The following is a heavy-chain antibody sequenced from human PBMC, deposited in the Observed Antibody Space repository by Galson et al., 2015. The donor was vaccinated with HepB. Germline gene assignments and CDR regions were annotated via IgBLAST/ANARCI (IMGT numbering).Heavy chain of an antibody. Sequence: SLRLSCAASGFTFSSYGMHWVRQAPGKGLEWVADIWYGGSNKYYADSVKGRFTISRDNSKNTLYLQTNSLRAEDTAVYYCARDLYYDSSGYYYGAFDIWGQGTMVTVSS. D-gene: IGHD3-22*01. CDR1: GFTFSSYG. J-gene: IGHJ3*02. CDR3: ARDLYYDSSGYYYGAFDI. V-gene: IGHV3-33*01. CDR2: IWYGGSNK.